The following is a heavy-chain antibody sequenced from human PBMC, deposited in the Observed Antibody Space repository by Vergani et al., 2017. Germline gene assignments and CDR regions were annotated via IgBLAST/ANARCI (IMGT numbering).Heavy chain of an antibody. J-gene: IGHJ4*02. V-gene: IGHV3-30*18. CDR3: AKHFRGWGIDY. Sequence: QVHLVESGGGVVQPGRSLRLSCVVSGFTSSYYGMHWVRQAPGKGLEWVAVISYDGTQKYYADSVKGRFTSSRDNSKSTLYLQMNSLRTDDTATYYCAKHFRGWGIDYWGQGTQVIVSS. CDR1: GFTSSYYG. CDR2: ISYDGTQK. D-gene: IGHD3-16*01.